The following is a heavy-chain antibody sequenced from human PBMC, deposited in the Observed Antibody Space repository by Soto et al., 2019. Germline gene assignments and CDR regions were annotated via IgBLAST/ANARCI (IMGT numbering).Heavy chain of an antibody. V-gene: IGHV4-31*03. Sequence: QVQLQESGPGLVKPSQTLSLTCTVSGGSISSGGNYWSWIRQHPGKGLEWIGYIYYSGSTYYNPSIMSRVTISVDQSKNMFSLKVSSVTAADTAVYCCARNPGSSWFDWGQGTLVTVSS. CDR1: GGSISSGGNY. CDR3: ARNPGSSWFD. J-gene: IGHJ4*02. CDR2: IYYSGST. D-gene: IGHD6-13*01.